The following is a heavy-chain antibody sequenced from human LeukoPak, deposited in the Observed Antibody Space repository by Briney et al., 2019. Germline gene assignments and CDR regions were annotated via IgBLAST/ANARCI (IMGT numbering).Heavy chain of an antibody. CDR2: IITILGIA. V-gene: IGHV1-69*02. Sequence: GASVKVSCKTSGGTFSSYTISWVRQAPGQGLEWMGRIITILGIANNAQKFQGRVTISADKSTSTAYMELSTLRAEDTGAYYCAGRDFDYWGQGTLVTVSS. J-gene: IGHJ4*02. CDR1: GGTFSSYT. CDR3: AGRDFDY. D-gene: IGHD5-24*01.